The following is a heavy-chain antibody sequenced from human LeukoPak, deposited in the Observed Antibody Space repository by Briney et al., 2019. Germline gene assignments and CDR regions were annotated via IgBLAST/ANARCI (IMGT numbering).Heavy chain of an antibody. Sequence: PSETLSLTCAVSGGSISSSNWWSWVRQPPGKGLEWIGEVYRGGSTNYNPSLKSRVTISVDKSKNQLSLKLSSVIDADTAVYYCARSPLVVVAAGGAFDIWGQGTMVTVSS. J-gene: IGHJ3*02. CDR2: VYRGGST. CDR1: GGSISSSNW. CDR3: ARSPLVVVAAGGAFDI. V-gene: IGHV4-4*02. D-gene: IGHD2-15*01.